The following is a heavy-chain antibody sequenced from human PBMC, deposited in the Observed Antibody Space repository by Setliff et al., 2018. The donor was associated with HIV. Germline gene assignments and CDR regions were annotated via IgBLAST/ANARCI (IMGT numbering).Heavy chain of an antibody. CDR1: GGSFSGYY. CDR3: ARCSYLDWFDYFDS. J-gene: IGHJ4*02. CDR2: INHSGTT. Sequence: PSETLSLTCAVYGGSFSGYYWSWIRQTPGRGLEWIGEINHSGTTNDNPSLKSRVTMSVDTSKNQFSLKLTSVTAADTAVYYCARCSYLDWFDYFDSWGQGTLVTV. V-gene: IGHV4-34*01. D-gene: IGHD3-9*01.